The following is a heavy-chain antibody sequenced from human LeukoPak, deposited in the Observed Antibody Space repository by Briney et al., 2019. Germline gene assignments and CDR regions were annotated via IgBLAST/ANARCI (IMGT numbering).Heavy chain of an antibody. V-gene: IGHV3-53*01. J-gene: IGHJ4*02. CDR2: IYSGGST. Sequence: PGGSLRLSCAASGFIFSNYWLTWVRQAPGKGLEWVSVIYSGGSTYYADSVKGRFTISRDNSKNTLYLQMNSLRAEDTAVYYCARGDPVANYWGQGTLVTVSS. D-gene: IGHD2-15*01. CDR3: ARGDPVANY. CDR1: GFIFSNYW.